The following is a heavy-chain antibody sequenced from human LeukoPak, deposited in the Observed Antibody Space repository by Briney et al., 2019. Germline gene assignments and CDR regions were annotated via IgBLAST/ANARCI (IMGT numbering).Heavy chain of an antibody. J-gene: IGHJ5*02. CDR3: ARDRVVPAAINP. CDR2: INAGNGNT. D-gene: IGHD2-2*02. CDR1: GYTFTNYA. V-gene: IGHV1-3*01. Sequence: ASVKVSCKASGYTFTNYAIHWVRQAPGQRLEWMGWINAGNGNTKYSQKFQGRVTITRDTSASTAYMYLSSLRSEDTAVYYCARDRVVPAAINPWGQGTLVTVSS.